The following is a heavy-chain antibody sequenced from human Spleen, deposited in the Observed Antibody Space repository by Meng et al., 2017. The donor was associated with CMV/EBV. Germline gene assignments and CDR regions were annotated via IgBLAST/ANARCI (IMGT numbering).Heavy chain of an antibody. CDR1: GYTFTSSY. Sequence: ASVKVSCKASGYTFTSSYVHWVRQAPGQGLEWMGLINPSGGSTRYAQKFQGRVTMTRDTSTSTVYMELSSLRSEDTAVYYCARELRPNWFDPWGQGTLVTVSS. D-gene: IGHD4-17*01. CDR2: INPSGGST. J-gene: IGHJ5*02. V-gene: IGHV1-46*01. CDR3: ARELRPNWFDP.